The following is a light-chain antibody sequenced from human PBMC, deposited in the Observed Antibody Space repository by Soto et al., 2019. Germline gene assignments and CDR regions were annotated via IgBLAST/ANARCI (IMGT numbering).Light chain of an antibody. CDR2: EGS. CDR1: TSDIGSYKF. V-gene: IGLV2-23*01. Sequence: QSALTQPASVSGSPGQSITISCTGTTSDIGSYKFVSWYQQQPGKAPKRMIYEGSKRPSGVSHRFSGSQSGNTASLTISGLQAGDEADYYCCSYVGSSTVVFGGGTKLTVL. CDR3: CSYVGSSTVV. J-gene: IGLJ2*01.